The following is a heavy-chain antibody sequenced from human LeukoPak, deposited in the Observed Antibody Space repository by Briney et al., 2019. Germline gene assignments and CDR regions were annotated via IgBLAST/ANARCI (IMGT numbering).Heavy chain of an antibody. CDR2: INPSGGST. V-gene: IGHV1-46*01. J-gene: IGHJ4*02. CDR3: ARGTPGSIAAAGTNDY. D-gene: IGHD6-13*01. CDR1: GYTFTSYY. Sequence: GASVKVSCKASGYTFTSYYMHWVRQAPGQGLEWMGIINPSGGSTSYAQKFQGRVTMTRDMSTSTVYMELSSLRSEDTAVYYCARGTPGSIAAAGTNDYWGQGTLVTVSS.